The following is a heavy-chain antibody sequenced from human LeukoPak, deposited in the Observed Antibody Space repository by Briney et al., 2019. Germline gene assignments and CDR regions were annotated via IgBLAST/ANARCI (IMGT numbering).Heavy chain of an antibody. J-gene: IGHJ4*02. Sequence: GGSLRLSCAASGFTLSSYGMHWVRQAPGKGLEWVSVIYTGGTPYYADSVKGRFTISRDNSKNTLYLQMNNLRAEDTAVYYCARGANAQTPNWGQGTLVTVSS. CDR2: IYTGGTP. V-gene: IGHV3-66*01. CDR3: ARGANAQTPN. CDR1: GFTLSSYG. D-gene: IGHD1-1*01.